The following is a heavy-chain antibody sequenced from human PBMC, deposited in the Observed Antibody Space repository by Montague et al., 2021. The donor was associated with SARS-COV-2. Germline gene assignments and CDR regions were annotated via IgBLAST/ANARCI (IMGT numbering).Heavy chain of an antibody. J-gene: IGHJ4*02. CDR1: GFTFRSYA. V-gene: IGHV3-23*01. CDR3: AKDPSWFGDLYSSAY. Sequence: SLRLSCAASGFTFRSYAIRWVRQAPGKGLEWVSAISGSGGSTYYADSVKGRFTISRDNSKNTLYLQMNSLRAEDTAVYYCAKDPSWFGDLYSSAYWGQGTLVTVSS. CDR2: ISGSGGST. D-gene: IGHD3-10*01.